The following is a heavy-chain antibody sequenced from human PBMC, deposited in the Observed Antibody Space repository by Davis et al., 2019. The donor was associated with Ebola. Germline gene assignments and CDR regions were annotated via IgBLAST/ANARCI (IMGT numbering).Heavy chain of an antibody. CDR3: ARGALIAAAGTGKDFDY. Sequence: GSLRLSCAVYGGSFSDYYWSWIRQPPGKGLEWIGEIDHSGTTNYNPSLKSRLTISVDTSKNQFSLKLSSVTAADTAVYYCARGALIAAAGTGKDFDYWGQGTLVTVSS. CDR2: IDHSGTT. D-gene: IGHD6-13*01. CDR1: GGSFSDYY. J-gene: IGHJ4*02. V-gene: IGHV4-34*01.